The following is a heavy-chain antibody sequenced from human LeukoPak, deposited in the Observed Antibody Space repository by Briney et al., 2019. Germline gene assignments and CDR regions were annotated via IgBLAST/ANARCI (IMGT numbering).Heavy chain of an antibody. Sequence: SETLSLTCTVSGGSISSYYWIWIRQSPGKELEWIGHIHDSGSTNYNPPLKSRVTISVETSKNQFSLKLRSVTAADTAVYYCARGGLRERLPTRTLDYWGQGTLVTVSS. CDR1: GGSISSYY. D-gene: IGHD6-25*01. CDR3: ARGGLRERLPTRTLDY. J-gene: IGHJ4*02. CDR2: IHDSGST. V-gene: IGHV4-59*08.